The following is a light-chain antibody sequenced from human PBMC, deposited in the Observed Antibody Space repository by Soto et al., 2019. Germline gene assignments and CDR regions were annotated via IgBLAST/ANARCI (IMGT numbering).Light chain of an antibody. V-gene: IGKV3-11*01. CDR2: DTS. J-gene: IGKJ5*01. Sequence: EIVLTQSPGTLSLSPGESATLSCMASQSVGRNYLAWYQQKLGRAPRLLIHDTSNRATGVPARFSGSGSGTDFTLTISSLEPEDFGVYYCQQRGSWPPTFGQGTRLEIK. CDR1: QSVGRNY. CDR3: QQRGSWPPT.